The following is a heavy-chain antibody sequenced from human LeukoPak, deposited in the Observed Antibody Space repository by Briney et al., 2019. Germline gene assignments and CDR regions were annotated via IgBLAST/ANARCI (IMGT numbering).Heavy chain of an antibody. CDR3: VRESYFDY. V-gene: IGHV4-31*03. CDR2: IYYSGST. CDR1: GGSISSGAYY. Sequence: SQTLSLACTVSGGSISSGAYYWGWIRQHPGKGLEYIGYIYYSGSTYYNPSLKSRVTISVDTSKNQFSLKLSSVTAADTAVYYCVRESYFDYWGQGTLVTVSS. J-gene: IGHJ4*02.